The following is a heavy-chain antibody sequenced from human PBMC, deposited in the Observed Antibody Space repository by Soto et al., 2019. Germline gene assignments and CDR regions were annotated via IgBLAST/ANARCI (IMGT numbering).Heavy chain of an antibody. J-gene: IGHJ6*02. CDR1: GGSFSAYY. V-gene: IGHV4-34*01. CDR2: IDHSGST. CDR3: VRGLRYSGMDV. Sequence: SETLSLTCAVNGGSFSAYYWTWIRQPPGRGLEWIGEIDHSGSTNYNPSLESRVTISIDTAKNRFSLNVTSVTAADTAVYYCVRGLRYSGMDVWGQGTTVTVS. D-gene: IGHD2-15*01.